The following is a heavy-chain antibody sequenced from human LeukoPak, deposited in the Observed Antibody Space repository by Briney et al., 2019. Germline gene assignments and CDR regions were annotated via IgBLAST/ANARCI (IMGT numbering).Heavy chain of an antibody. J-gene: IGHJ4*01. CDR3: ARAPDSSGWHFDY. CDR2: ITHDGSDK. Sequence: GGSLRLSCATSGFIFRNHWMTWVRQAPGKGLEWVASITHDGSDKYYVDSVKGRFIISRDNGDNSLYLQMDSLRVADTALYYCARAPDSSGWHFDYWGHGTLVSVSS. D-gene: IGHD3-22*01. V-gene: IGHV3-7*01. CDR1: GFIFRNHW.